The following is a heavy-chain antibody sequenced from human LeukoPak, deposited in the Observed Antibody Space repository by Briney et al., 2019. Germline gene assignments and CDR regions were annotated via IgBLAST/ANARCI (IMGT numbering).Heavy chain of an antibody. CDR3: ARLTSGHFDY. D-gene: IGHD3-10*01. V-gene: IGHV4-59*04. Sequence: SETLSLTCTVSGGSISSYYWNWIRQPPGKRLEWIGYIYYSGSTYYNPSLKSRVTISADTSKNQFSLKLSSVTAADTAVYYCARLTSGHFDYWGQGTLVTVSS. CDR2: IYYSGST. J-gene: IGHJ4*02. CDR1: GGSISSYY.